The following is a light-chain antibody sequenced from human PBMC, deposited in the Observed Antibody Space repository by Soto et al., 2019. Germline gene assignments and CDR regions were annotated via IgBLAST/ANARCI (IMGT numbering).Light chain of an antibody. V-gene: IGKV3-20*01. J-gene: IGKJ1*01. CDR1: QSVNSVY. Sequence: IVLTQSPGTLSLYPGERATLSCRASQSVNSVYLAWYQQKPGQAPRLLIYGASSRATGIPDRFSGSGSGTDFTLTISRLDPEDFAVYFCQQYDSSPRTFGQGTKVDIK. CDR2: GAS. CDR3: QQYDSSPRT.